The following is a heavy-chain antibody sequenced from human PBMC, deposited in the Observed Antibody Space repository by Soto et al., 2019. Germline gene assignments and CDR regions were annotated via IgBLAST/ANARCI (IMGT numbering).Heavy chain of an antibody. D-gene: IGHD2-15*01. J-gene: IGHJ4*02. V-gene: IGHV3-48*01. CDR2: ISHSSSTV. CDR1: GFTFSSYG. Sequence: PGGSLRLSCAASGFTFSSYGMNWVRQAPGKGLEWVSYISHSSSTVYYEVSVKGRFTISRDNSKNTLYLHMSSLRAEDTARYYCVKETVAAAYVETSPFDFWGQGTLVTVSS. CDR3: VKETVAAAYVETSPFDF.